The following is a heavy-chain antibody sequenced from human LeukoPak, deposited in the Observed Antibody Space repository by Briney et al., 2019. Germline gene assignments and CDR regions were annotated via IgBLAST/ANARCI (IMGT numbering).Heavy chain of an antibody. V-gene: IGHV4-38-2*01. J-gene: IGHJ4*02. D-gene: IGHD4-17*01. CDR2: TYHSGST. CDR1: GYSISSGHY. Sequence: SETLSLTCAVSGYSISSGHYWGWIRQPPGKGLEWIGSTYHSGSTNYNPSLKSRVTMSVDTSKNELSLKLSSVTAADTAVYYCARGTVIDCWGQGALVTVSS. CDR3: ARGTVIDC.